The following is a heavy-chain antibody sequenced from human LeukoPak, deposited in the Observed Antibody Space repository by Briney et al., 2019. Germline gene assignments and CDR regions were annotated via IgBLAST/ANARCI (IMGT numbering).Heavy chain of an antibody. CDR1: GGSLSSSSYY. Sequence: SETLSLTCTVSGGSLSSSSYYWGWIRQPPGKGLEWIGNIYYSGPTYYNPSLKSRVTISVDTSKNQFSLKLSSVTAADTAVYYCACYYGSGSYNHYYYYMDVWGKGTTVTISS. D-gene: IGHD3-10*01. CDR3: ACYYGSGSYNHYYYYMDV. V-gene: IGHV4-39*07. CDR2: IYYSGPT. J-gene: IGHJ6*03.